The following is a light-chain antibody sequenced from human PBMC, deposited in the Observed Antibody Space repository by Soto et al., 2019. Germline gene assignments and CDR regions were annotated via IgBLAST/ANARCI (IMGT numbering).Light chain of an antibody. J-gene: IGKJ4*02. V-gene: IGKV1-9*01. Sequence: DIHLTQSRSFVPASLGDRVTLPXRARQGNSCYFTWHQQQPGXAPKXXXDAXSTLQRGGPSRLSGSGSGTEFTLTISSLQPEDFATYYCQQLKSDTLTFGGGTKVDIK. CDR2: AXS. CDR1: QGNSCY. CDR3: QQLKSDTLT.